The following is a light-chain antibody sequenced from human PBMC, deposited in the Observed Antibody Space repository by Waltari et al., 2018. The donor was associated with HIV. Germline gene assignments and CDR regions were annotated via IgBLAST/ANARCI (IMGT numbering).Light chain of an antibody. V-gene: IGLV3-25*03. Sequence: SYELTQPPSVSVSPGQTARITCSGDALPKRYAYWYQQKPGQAPILVIYKDIERPSGTPERFSGSSSGTTVTLTISGVQAEDEADYYCQSADSSDTFVFGSGTKVTVL. CDR2: KDI. J-gene: IGLJ1*01. CDR3: QSADSSDTFV. CDR1: ALPKRY.